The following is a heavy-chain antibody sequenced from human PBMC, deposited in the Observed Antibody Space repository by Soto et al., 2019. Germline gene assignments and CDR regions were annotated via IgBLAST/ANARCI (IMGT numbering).Heavy chain of an antibody. D-gene: IGHD3-10*02. CDR1: GAPLRGSRYY. V-gene: IGHV4-39*01. Sequence: QLQLQESGPGLVQPSETLSLTCTVSGAPLRGSRYYWGWTRQPPGKGLEWIGHMYYSGNSYYNPSLRSRLTISVDTSNNQLSLKVSSVTAADTAVYYCASYDGGLFGYGFDYWGRGTLVIVSS. CDR3: ASYDGGLFGYGFDY. CDR2: MYYSGNS. J-gene: IGHJ4*02.